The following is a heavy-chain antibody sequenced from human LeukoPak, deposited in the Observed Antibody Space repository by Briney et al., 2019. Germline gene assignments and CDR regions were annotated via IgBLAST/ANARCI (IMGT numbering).Heavy chain of an antibody. CDR3: ARVKVLDSQWLVPIYFDY. J-gene: IGHJ4*02. CDR1: GGSFSGYY. D-gene: IGHD6-19*01. V-gene: IGHV4-34*01. Sequence: PSETLSLTCAVYGGSFSGYYWSWIRQPPGKGLEWMGEINHSGSTNYNPSLKSRVTISVDTSKNQFSLKLSSVTAADTAVYYCARVKVLDSQWLVPIYFDYWGQGTLVTVSS. CDR2: INHSGST.